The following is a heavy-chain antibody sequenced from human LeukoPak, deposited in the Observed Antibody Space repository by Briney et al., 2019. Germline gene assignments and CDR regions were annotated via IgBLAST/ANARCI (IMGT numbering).Heavy chain of an antibody. J-gene: IGHJ6*04. CDR1: GGSISRGGYY. V-gene: IGHV4-31*03. CDR3: AREGITMVRGVPNYYYGMDV. CDR2: IYYSGST. Sequence: SQILSLTCPVSGGSISRGGYYWSWIRQLPGKGLEWIGYIYYSGSTYYNPSLKSRVTISVDTSKNQFSLKLSSVTAADTAVYYCAREGITMVRGVPNYYYGMDVWGKGTTVTVSS. D-gene: IGHD3-10*01.